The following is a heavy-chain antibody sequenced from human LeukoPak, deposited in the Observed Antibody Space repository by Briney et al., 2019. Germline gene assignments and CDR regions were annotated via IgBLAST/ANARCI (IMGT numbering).Heavy chain of an antibody. V-gene: IGHV1-18*01. Sequence: ASVKVSCKASGYTFTSYGISWVRQAPGQGLEWMGWISAYNGNTNYAQKLQGRVTMTTDTSTSTAYMELRGLRSDDTAVYYCARGAPVKNYVWGSYRYAQNWFDPWGQGTLVTVSS. CDR1: GYTFTSYG. J-gene: IGHJ5*02. CDR3: ARGAPVKNYVWGSYRYAQNWFDP. D-gene: IGHD3-16*02. CDR2: ISAYNGNT.